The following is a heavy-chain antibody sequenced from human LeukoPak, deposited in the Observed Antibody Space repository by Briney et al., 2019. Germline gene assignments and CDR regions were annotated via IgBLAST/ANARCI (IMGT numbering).Heavy chain of an antibody. V-gene: IGHV1-18*01. D-gene: IGHD3-22*01. Sequence: ASVKVSCKATSHISWVRQAPGQGLEWMGWIGSYGGDTYYAQKFQGRVTVTTDTSTSTVYMELRSLRSDDTAVYYCARDLWNFYDDSGYYRDFDSWGQGTLVTVSS. CDR3: ARDLWNFYDDSGYYRDFDS. CDR1: TSH. J-gene: IGHJ5*01. CDR2: IGSYGGDT.